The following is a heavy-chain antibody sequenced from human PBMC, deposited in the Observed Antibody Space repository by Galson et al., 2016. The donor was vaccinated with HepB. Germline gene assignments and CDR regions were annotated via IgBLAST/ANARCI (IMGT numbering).Heavy chain of an antibody. V-gene: IGHV4-39*01. CDR2: VFYSGTT. Sequence: ETLSLTCSVSGASIRNSVYYWGWIRQPPGKGLEWIGSVFYSGTTYYNPSLKSRLTISVDTSKNQFSLKLTSVTAADTSVYYCARRGGSVGATSFDLWGQGTPVIVSS. J-gene: IGHJ5*02. CDR1: GASIRNSVYY. CDR3: ARRGGSVGATSFDL. D-gene: IGHD1-26*01.